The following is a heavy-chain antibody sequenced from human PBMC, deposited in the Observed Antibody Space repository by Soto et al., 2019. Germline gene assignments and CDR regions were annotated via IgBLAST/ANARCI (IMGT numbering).Heavy chain of an antibody. D-gene: IGHD5-12*01. J-gene: IGHJ6*03. V-gene: IGHV4-39*07. CDR2: LYYSDYT. CDR1: GASVSSSTSY. Sequence: SETLSLTCTVSGASVSSSTSYWGWIRQPPGKGLEWIGSLYYSDYTYYNPSLKDRVTISADTSKNHFSLQLSSVTAADTAVYYCASVSRLIIATIDYYYYYMDVWGKGTTVTVSS. CDR3: ASVSRLIIATIDYYYYYMDV.